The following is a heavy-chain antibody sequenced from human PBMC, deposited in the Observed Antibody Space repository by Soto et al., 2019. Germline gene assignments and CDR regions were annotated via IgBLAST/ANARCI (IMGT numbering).Heavy chain of an antibody. Sequence: QVQLVQSGAEVKKPGASVKVSCKASGYTFTSYGISWVRQAPGQGLEWMGWISAYHGNTNYAQKLQGRVNMTTDTSTSTAKLEMGSMSSNATAVADCERGGAIVGATGGDYWGQGTLVTVSS. V-gene: IGHV1-18*01. CDR3: ERGGAIVGATGGDY. CDR1: GYTFTSYG. CDR2: ISAYHGNT. J-gene: IGHJ4*02. D-gene: IGHD1-26*01.